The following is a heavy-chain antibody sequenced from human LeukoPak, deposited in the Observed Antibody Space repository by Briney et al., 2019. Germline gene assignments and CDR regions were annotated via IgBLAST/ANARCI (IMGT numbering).Heavy chain of an antibody. Sequence: ASAKVSCKASGYTFTSYYMHWVRQAPGQGLEWMGWINPNSGGTNYAQKFQGWVTMTRDTSISTAYMELSRLRSDDTAVYYCARAGRGSGGDYFDYWGQGTLVTVSS. CDR1: GYTFTSYY. CDR3: ARAGRGSGGDYFDY. D-gene: IGHD3-10*01. J-gene: IGHJ4*02. CDR2: INPNSGGT. V-gene: IGHV1-2*04.